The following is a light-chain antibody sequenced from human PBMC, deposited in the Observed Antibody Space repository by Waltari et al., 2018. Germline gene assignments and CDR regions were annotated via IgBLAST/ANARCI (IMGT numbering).Light chain of an antibody. J-gene: IGKJ4*01. CDR3: QQAKSFPLT. CDR2: GAS. Sequence: EIVMTQSPATLSVSPGERATLSCRASQSVSSKLAWFQQKTGQAPRLLIYGASTRATGIPARFSGSGSGTDFTLTIRGLQPEDFATYYCQQAKSFPLTFGGGTKVQIK. V-gene: IGKV3-15*01. CDR1: QSVSSK.